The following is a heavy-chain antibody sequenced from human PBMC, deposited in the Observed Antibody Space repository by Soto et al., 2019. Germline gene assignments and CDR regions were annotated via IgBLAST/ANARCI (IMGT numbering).Heavy chain of an antibody. CDR2: IIPIFGTA. V-gene: IGHV1-69*01. CDR1: GGTFSSYA. D-gene: IGHD3-3*01. J-gene: IGHJ6*02. CDR3: ARGPSWRGTFAYYYYGMDV. Sequence: QVQLVQSGAEVKKPGSSVKVSCKASGGTFSSYAISWVRQAPGQGLEWMGGIIPIFGTANYAQKFQGRVTITADESTSTAYMELSSLRSEDTAVYYCARGPSWRGTFAYYYYGMDVWGQGTTVTVSS.